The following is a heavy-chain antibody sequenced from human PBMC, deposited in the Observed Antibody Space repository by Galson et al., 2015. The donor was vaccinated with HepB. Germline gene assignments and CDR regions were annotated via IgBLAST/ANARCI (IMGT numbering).Heavy chain of an antibody. J-gene: IGHJ4*02. CDR2: ISYDGSNK. D-gene: IGHD4-17*01. V-gene: IGHV3-30-3*01. CDR1: GFTFSSYA. Sequence: SLRLSCAASGFTFSSYAMHWVRQAPGKGLEWVAVISYDGSNKYYADSVKGRFTISRDNSKNTLYLQMNSLRAEDTAVYYCAREGPVTCFDYWGQGTLVTVSS. CDR3: AREGPVTCFDY.